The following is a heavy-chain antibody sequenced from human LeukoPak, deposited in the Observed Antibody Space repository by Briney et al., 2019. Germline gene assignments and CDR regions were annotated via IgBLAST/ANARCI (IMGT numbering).Heavy chain of an antibody. CDR1: GYSFTDYY. Sequence: GASVKVSCKTSGYSFTDYYMHWVRQAPGQGLEWLGWINTYNGNTKLGEKFQGRVTMTTDTSTSIVYMELTSLRTDDTAVYFCARDTPQHLKRFDYWGQGTLITVSS. CDR3: ARDTPQHLKRFDY. J-gene: IGHJ4*02. V-gene: IGHV1-18*01. D-gene: IGHD6-13*01. CDR2: INTYNGNT.